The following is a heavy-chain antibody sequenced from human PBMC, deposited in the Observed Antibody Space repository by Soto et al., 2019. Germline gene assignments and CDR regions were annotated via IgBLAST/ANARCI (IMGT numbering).Heavy chain of an antibody. CDR1: GYTFTSYA. D-gene: IGHD2-15*01. CDR3: ARGTVVTHFAS. CDR2: INAGNGNT. Sequence: QVQLVQSGAEEKKPGASVKVSCKASGYTFTSYAMHWVRQAPGQRLEWMGWINAGNGNTKYSQKFQGRVTITRDTSARTASMELSSLRSEDTAVYYCARGTVVTHFASWGQGTLVTVSS. J-gene: IGHJ4*02. V-gene: IGHV1-3*05.